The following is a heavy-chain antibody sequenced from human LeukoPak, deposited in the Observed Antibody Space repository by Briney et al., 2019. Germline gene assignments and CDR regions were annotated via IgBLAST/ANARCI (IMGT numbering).Heavy chain of an antibody. Sequence: GASVKVSCKASGYTFTSYGIGWVRQAPGQGLEWMGWISAYDGNTDYAQNLQGRVTMTTDTPTSTAYMELRSLRSDDTAVYYCARDRLDIVTTIIFDYWGQGTLVTVSS. D-gene: IGHD5-12*01. CDR1: GYTFTSYG. V-gene: IGHV1-18*01. J-gene: IGHJ4*02. CDR2: ISAYDGNT. CDR3: ARDRLDIVTTIIFDY.